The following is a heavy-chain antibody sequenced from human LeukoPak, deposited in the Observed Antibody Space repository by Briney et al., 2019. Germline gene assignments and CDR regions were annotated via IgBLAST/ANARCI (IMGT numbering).Heavy chain of an antibody. V-gene: IGHV3-11*06. CDR2: FDRGRDGK. CDR1: GFRFSDFY. CDR3: ARGGGYCSGGTCYGFDP. D-gene: IGHD2-15*01. Sequence: PGGSLRLSCAGSGFRFSDFYMAWMRQTPGKGLQRVSFFDRGRDGKGHADSVKGRFNISRDNAKNSLYLQMNSLRADDSAVYYCARGGGYCSGGTCYGFDPWGQGTQVTVSS. J-gene: IGHJ5*02.